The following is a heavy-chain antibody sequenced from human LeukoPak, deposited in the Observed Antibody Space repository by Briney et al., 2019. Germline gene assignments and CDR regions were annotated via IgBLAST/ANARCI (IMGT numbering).Heavy chain of an antibody. CDR3: ARRSVEMATISGERLPNWFDP. CDR1: GGSISSGGYS. D-gene: IGHD5-24*01. Sequence: PSQTLSLTCAVSGGSISSGGYSWSWIRQPPGKGLEWIGYIYYSGSTYYNPSLKSRVTISVDTSKNQFSLKLSSVTAADTAVCYCARRSVEMATISGERLPNWFDPWGQGTLVTVSS. V-gene: IGHV4-30-2*03. J-gene: IGHJ5*02. CDR2: IYYSGST.